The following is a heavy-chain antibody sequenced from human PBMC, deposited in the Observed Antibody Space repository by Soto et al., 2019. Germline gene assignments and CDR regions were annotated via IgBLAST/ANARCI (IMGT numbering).Heavy chain of an antibody. J-gene: IGHJ6*01. D-gene: IGHD3-3*01. CDR3: AKLKGGLGRFYVMDA. CDR1: GFSFRNYA. Sequence: DEQLVESGGGSLQPGESLRLSCAASGFSFRNYAMTWVRQSPGKGLEWVSLISSGGGTTNYADSVKGRFSISRDNSQNMLYLKMNGLRGEDTALYYCAKLKGGLGRFYVMDAWGQGTMVIVSS. V-gene: IGHV3-23*04. CDR2: ISSGGGTT.